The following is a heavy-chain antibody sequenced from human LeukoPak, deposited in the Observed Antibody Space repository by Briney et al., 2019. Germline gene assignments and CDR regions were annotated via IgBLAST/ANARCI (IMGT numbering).Heavy chain of an antibody. CDR2: ISYDGSNK. V-gene: IGHV3-30*01. CDR1: GFTFSSYA. CDR3: AKNYDFWSGSLDPYFDY. D-gene: IGHD3-3*01. Sequence: GRSLRLSCAASGFTFSSYATHWVRQAPGKGLEWVAVISYDGSNKYYADSVKGRFTISRDNSKNTLYLQMNSLRAEDTAVYYCAKNYDFWSGSLDPYFDYWGQGTLVTVSS. J-gene: IGHJ4*02.